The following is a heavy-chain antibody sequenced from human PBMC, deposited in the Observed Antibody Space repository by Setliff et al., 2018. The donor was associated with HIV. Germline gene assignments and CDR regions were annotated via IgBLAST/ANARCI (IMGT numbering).Heavy chain of an antibody. J-gene: IGHJ6*03. V-gene: IGHV4-34*12. CDR3: ARVSRLGDSYGYYYYYMDV. D-gene: IGHD3-10*01. CDR1: GASFNAYF. CDR2: VIQSGAT. Sequence: PSETLSLTCAVYGASFNAYFWTWIRQPPGKGLEWIGEVIQSGATNYNPSLKSRLTMSVDTSKNQFSLKLTSVTAADTAVYYCARVSRLGDSYGYYYYYMDVWGKGTTVTVSS.